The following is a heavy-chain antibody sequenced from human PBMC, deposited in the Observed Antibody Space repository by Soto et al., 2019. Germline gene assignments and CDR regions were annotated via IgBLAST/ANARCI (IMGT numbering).Heavy chain of an antibody. D-gene: IGHD6-25*01. Sequence: GGSLRLSCAASGFTFSSYGMHWVRQAPGKGLEWVAVISYDGSNKYYADSVKGRFTISRDNSKNTLYLQMNSLRAEDTAVYYCARFTRGSSGDYWGQGTLVTVSS. CDR3: ARFTRGSSGDY. V-gene: IGHV3-30*03. CDR2: ISYDGSNK. CDR1: GFTFSSYG. J-gene: IGHJ4*02.